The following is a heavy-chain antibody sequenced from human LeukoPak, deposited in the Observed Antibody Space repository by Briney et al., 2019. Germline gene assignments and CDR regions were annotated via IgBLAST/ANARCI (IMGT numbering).Heavy chain of an antibody. CDR1: GYTFTSYG. Sequence: ASVKVSCKASGYTFTSYGISWVRQAPGQGLEWMGWISAYNGNTNYAQKLQGRVTMITDTSTSTAYMELRSLRSDDTAVYYCARDLWALGYCSSTSCSWGDAFDIWGQGTMVTVSS. D-gene: IGHD2-2*01. CDR3: ARDLWALGYCSSTSCSWGDAFDI. J-gene: IGHJ3*02. CDR2: ISAYNGNT. V-gene: IGHV1-18*01.